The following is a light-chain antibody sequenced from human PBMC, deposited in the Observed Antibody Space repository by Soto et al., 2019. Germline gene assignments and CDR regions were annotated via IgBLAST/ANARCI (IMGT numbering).Light chain of an antibody. Sequence: QSVLTQPASVSGSPGQSITISCIGSSSDIGAYNFVSWYQHHPGQAPKLMIFDVSDRPSGVSNRFSGSKSGNTASLTISGLQAEDEADYFCSSYSSSSTNVVFGGGTKVTVL. CDR2: DVS. CDR1: SSDIGAYNF. J-gene: IGLJ2*01. V-gene: IGLV2-14*03. CDR3: SSYSSSSTNVV.